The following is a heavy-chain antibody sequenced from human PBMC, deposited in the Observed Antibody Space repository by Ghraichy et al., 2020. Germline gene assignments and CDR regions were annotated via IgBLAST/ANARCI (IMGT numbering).Heavy chain of an antibody. CDR1: GGSFSGYY. V-gene: IGHV4-34*01. CDR3: ARAYCGGDCYSGSPNWFDP. J-gene: IGHJ5*02. D-gene: IGHD2-21*02. CDR2: INHSGST. Sequence: ESLNISCAVYGGSFSGYYWSWIRQPPGKGLEWIGEINHSGSTNYNPSLKSRVTISVDTSKNQFSLKLSSVTAADTAVYYCARAYCGGDCYSGSPNWFDPWGQGTMVTVSS.